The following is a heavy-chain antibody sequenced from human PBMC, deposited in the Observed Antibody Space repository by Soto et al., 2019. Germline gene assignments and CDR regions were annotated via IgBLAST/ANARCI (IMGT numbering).Heavy chain of an antibody. CDR1: GFTFSSDW. J-gene: IGHJ6*02. CDR2: IKQDGSGK. D-gene: IGHD3-10*01. Sequence: GGSLRLSCAASGFTFSSDWMSWVRQAPGKGLEWVANIKQDGSGKYYVDSVKGRFTISRDNAKNSLYLQMNSLRAEDTAVYYCARDGGYGSGSFYYYYYGMDVWGQGTTVTVSS. CDR3: ARDGGYGSGSFYYYYYGMDV. V-gene: IGHV3-7*01.